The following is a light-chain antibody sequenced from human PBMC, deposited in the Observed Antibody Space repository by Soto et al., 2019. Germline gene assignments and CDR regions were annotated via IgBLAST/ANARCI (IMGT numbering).Light chain of an antibody. J-gene: IGLJ3*02. CDR1: MRDVGAYNL. CDR2: EVR. CDR3: SSYTSTNTGV. V-gene: IGLV2-14*01. Sequence: QSVLTQPASVSGSPGQSITISCAGTMRDVGAYNLVSWYQQHPGRAPQLIIYEVRNRPSGISFRFSGSKSGNTASLTISGLQAEDEADYYCSSYTSTNTGVFGGGTKLTVL.